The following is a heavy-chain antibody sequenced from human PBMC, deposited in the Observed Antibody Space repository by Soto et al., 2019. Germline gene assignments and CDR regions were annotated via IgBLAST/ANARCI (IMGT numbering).Heavy chain of an antibody. CDR3: ASSPSSSKCY. J-gene: IGHJ4*02. V-gene: IGHV3-74*01. CDR2: ISSDGSST. D-gene: IGHD6-13*01. Sequence: EVQLVESGGGLVQPGGSLRLSCAASGFTFSSYWRHWVRQAPGKGLVWVSRISSDGSSTSYADSVKGRFTISRDNAKNTLYLQMNSRRAEDTAVYYCASSPSSSKCYWGQGTLVTVSS. CDR1: GFTFSSYW.